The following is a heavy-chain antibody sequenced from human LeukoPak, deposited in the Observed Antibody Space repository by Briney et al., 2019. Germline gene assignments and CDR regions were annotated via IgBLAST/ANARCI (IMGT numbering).Heavy chain of an antibody. CDR2: IYTSGST. V-gene: IGHV4-59*10. D-gene: IGHD3-3*01. CDR1: GGSFSGYY. Sequence: SETLSLTCAVYGGSFSGYYWSWIRQPAGKGLEWIGRIYTSGSTNYNPSLKSRVTMSVDTSKNQFSLKLSSVTAADTAVYYCARSPHYDFWSGYFPWGQGTLVTVSS. CDR3: ARSPHYDFWSGYFP. J-gene: IGHJ5*02.